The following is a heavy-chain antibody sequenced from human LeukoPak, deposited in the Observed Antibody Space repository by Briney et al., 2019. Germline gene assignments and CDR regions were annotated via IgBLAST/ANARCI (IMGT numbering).Heavy chain of an antibody. J-gene: IGHJ5*02. Sequence: ASVKVSCKASGYTFTGYYMHWVRQAPGQGLEWMGWISAYNGNTNYAQKLQGRVTMTTDTSTSTAYMELRSLRSDDTAVYYCARLRYCSSTSCYKTSGWFDPWGQGTLVTVSS. CDR2: ISAYNGNT. CDR3: ARLRYCSSTSCYKTSGWFDP. CDR1: GYTFTGYY. D-gene: IGHD2-2*02. V-gene: IGHV1-18*04.